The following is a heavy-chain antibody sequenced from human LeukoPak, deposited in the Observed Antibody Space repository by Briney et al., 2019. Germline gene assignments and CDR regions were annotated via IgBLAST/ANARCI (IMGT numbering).Heavy chain of an antibody. CDR3: ARDREDYGGNSGYIFRGWFDP. D-gene: IGHD4-23*01. CDR1: GFTFSSYR. Sequence: AGGSLRLSCVGSGFTFSSYRMNWVRQAPWEGLGWVSSISSSSSYIYYADSVKGRFTISRDNAKNSLYLQMNSLRAEDTAVYYCARDREDYGGNSGYIFRGWFDPWGQGTLVTVSS. CDR2: ISSSSSYI. V-gene: IGHV3-21*01. J-gene: IGHJ5*02.